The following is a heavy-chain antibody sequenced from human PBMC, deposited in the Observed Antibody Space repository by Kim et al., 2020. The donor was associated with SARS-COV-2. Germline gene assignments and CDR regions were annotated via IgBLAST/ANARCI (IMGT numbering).Heavy chain of an antibody. D-gene: IGHD2-2*01. Sequence: GGSLRLSCAASGFTVSSNYMSWVRQAPGKGLEWVSVIYSGGSTYYADSVKGRFTISRDNSKNTLYLQMNSLRAEDTAVYYCARDRRYCSSTSCSALDYWGQGTLVTVSS. V-gene: IGHV3-66*01. CDR2: IYSGGST. CDR3: ARDRRYCSSTSCSALDY. CDR1: GFTVSSNY. J-gene: IGHJ4*02.